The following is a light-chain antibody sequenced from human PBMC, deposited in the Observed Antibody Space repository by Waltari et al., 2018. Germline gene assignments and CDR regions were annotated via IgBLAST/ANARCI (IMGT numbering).Light chain of an antibody. CDR1: QCVSSY. V-gene: IGKV3-11*01. Sequence: EIVLTQSPATLSLSPGERATLSCRASQCVSSYLAWYQQKPGQAPRLLIYDASNRATGIPARFSGSGSGTDFTLTISSREPEDVAVYYCQQRSNWPLTFGGGTKVEIK. CDR3: QQRSNWPLT. CDR2: DAS. J-gene: IGKJ4*01.